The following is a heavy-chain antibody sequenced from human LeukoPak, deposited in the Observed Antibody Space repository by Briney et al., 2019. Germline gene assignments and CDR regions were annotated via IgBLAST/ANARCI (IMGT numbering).Heavy chain of an antibody. Sequence: SETLSLTCAVYGGSFSGYYWSWIRQPPGKGLEWIGEINHSGSTNYNPSLKSRVTISVDMSKNQFSLKLSSVTAADTAVYYCARGGRWGARRGYCSNTSCYGLERWFDPWGQGTLVTVSS. V-gene: IGHV4-34*01. CDR1: GGSFSGYY. D-gene: IGHD2-2*01. J-gene: IGHJ5*02. CDR3: ARGGRWGARRGYCSNTSCYGLERWFDP. CDR2: INHSGST.